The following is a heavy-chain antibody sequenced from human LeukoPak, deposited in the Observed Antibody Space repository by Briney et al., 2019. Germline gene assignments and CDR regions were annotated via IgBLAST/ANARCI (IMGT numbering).Heavy chain of an antibody. D-gene: IGHD1-1*01. Sequence: PSETLSLTCTASGGSISGSYYWTWIRQPAGRGLEWIGRISTSGSANYDPSLKSRVTISVDKSNNQFSLMLSSVTDADTAMYYCARGKQNAVDYWGQGILVTVSS. CDR3: ARGKQNAVDY. CDR2: ISTSGSA. J-gene: IGHJ4*02. V-gene: IGHV4-4*07. CDR1: GGSISGSYY.